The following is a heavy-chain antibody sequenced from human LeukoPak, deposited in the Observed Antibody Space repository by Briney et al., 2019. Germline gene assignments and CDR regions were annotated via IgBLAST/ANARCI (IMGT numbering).Heavy chain of an antibody. CDR3: ARHFTYYYDSSGYPRDSFDI. D-gene: IGHD3-22*01. Sequence: SETLSLTCSVSYGSISGYYWSWIRQSPGKELVWIGYIYYSGSTNYNPSLKSRVTISADMSKNQVSLKLSCVTAADTALYYCARHFTYYYDSSGYPRDSFDIWGHGTMVTVSS. J-gene: IGHJ3*02. V-gene: IGHV4-59*08. CDR1: YGSISGYY. CDR2: IYYSGST.